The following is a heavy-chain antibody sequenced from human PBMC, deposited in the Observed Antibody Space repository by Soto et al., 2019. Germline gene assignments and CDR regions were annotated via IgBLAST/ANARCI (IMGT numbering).Heavy chain of an antibody. CDR2: IIPIFGTA. J-gene: IGHJ6*02. V-gene: IGHV1-69*13. CDR3: ARRKFRSFYGMVV. CDR1: GGTFSSYA. Sequence: ASVKVSCKASGGTFSSYAISWGRQAPGQGLEWMGGIIPIFGTANYAQKYQGRVTITADESTCPAYLELSSLKSVDSVVYYCARRKFRSFYGMVVWGQGTTVTVSS. D-gene: IGHD3-10*01.